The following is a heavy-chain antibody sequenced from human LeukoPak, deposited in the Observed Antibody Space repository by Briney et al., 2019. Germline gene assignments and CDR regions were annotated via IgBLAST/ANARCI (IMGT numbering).Heavy chain of an antibody. CDR1: GGSISTTNYY. CDR2: IYSSGNT. J-gene: IGHJ5*02. CDR3: ARHSGLRSPFDP. Sequence: SETLSLTCTVSGGSISTTNYYWGWIRQPPGRDLEWIGSIYSSGNTYYNPSLESRVTISVDTSKNQLSLKLTSATAADTSVYYCARHSGLRSPFDPWGQGTLVTVSS. D-gene: IGHD3-3*01. V-gene: IGHV4-39*01.